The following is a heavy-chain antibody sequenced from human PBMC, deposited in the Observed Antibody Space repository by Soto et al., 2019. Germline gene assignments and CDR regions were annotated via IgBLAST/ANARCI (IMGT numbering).Heavy chain of an antibody. J-gene: IGHJ1*01. V-gene: IGHV1-69*13. CDR1: GGTFSSYA. CDR3: ARRDIAAAGPNN. D-gene: IGHD6-13*01. CDR2: IIPIFGTA. Sequence: SSVKVSCKASGGTFSSYAISWVRQAPGQGLEWMGGIIPIFGTANYAQKFQGRVTITADESTSTAYMELSSLRSEDTAVYYCARRDIAAAGPNNWGQGTLVPLSS.